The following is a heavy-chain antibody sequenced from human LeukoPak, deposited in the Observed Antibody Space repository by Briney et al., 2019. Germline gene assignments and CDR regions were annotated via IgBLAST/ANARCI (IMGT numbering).Heavy chain of an antibody. CDR3: ARGPPNLRYSDWSPPDNWFDP. CDR2: INPNSGGT. J-gene: IGHJ5*02. CDR1: GYTFTGYY. D-gene: IGHD3-9*01. V-gene: IGHV1-2*04. Sequence: ASVKVSCKASGYTFTGYYMHWVRQAPGQGLEWMGWINPNSGGTNYAQKFQGWVTMTRDTSISTAYMELSRLRSDDTAVYYCARGPPNLRYSDWSPPDNWFDPWGQGTLVTVSS.